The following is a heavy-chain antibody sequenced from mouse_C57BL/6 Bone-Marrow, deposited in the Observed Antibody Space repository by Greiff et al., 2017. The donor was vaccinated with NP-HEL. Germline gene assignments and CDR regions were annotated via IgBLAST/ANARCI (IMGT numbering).Heavy chain of an antibody. CDR3: ARGVLRFAY. CDR1: GYAFSSSW. J-gene: IGHJ3*01. CDR2: IYPGDGDT. Sequence: QLKQSGPELVKPGASVKISCKASGYAFSSSWMNWVKQRPGKGLEWIGRIYPGDGDTNYNGKFKGKATPTADKSSSTAYMQLSSLTSEDSAVYFCARGVLRFAYWGQGTLVTVSA. V-gene: IGHV1-82*01. D-gene: IGHD1-1*01.